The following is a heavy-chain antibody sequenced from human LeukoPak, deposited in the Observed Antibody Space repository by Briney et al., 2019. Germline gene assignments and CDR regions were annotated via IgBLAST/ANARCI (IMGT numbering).Heavy chain of an antibody. CDR1: GYTFTSYG. CDR2: ISAYNGNT. J-gene: IGHJ4*02. D-gene: IGHD3-9*01. V-gene: IGHV1-18*01. Sequence: ASVKVSCKASGYTFTSYGISWVRQAPGQGLEWMGWISAYNGNTNYAQKLQGRVTMTTETSTSTAYMELRRLRSDDTAVYYCARARAGYFDWLLNYWGQGTLVTVSS. CDR3: ARARAGYFDWLLNY.